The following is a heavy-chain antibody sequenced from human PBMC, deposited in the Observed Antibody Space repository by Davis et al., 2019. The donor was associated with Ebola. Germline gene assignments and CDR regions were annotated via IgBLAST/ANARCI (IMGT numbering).Heavy chain of an antibody. CDR3: ARGDGSGSYLAY. D-gene: IGHD3-10*01. Sequence: GESLKISCAASGFSFSNYAMSWVRQAPGKGLEWVAAIGTSVYTTFYADSVKGRFTISRENAKNSLYLQMNSLRAGDTAVYYCARGDGSGSYLAYWGQGTLVTVSS. CDR1: GFSFSNYA. V-gene: IGHV3-23*01. CDR2: IGTSVYTT. J-gene: IGHJ4*02.